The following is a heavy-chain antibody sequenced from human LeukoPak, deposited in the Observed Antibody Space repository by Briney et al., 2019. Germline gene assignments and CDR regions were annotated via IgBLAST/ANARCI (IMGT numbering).Heavy chain of an antibody. V-gene: IGHV4-4*07. D-gene: IGHD2-15*01. Sequence: PSETPSLTCTVSGASINSHYWSWIRQPAGKGLEWIGRIYISGSTNYNSSLLSRVTMSVDTSKNQFSLKLTSVTAADTAVYYCARALNPLPGTYHFDYWGQGTLVTVSS. CDR1: GASINSHY. CDR2: IYISGST. CDR3: ARALNPLPGTYHFDY. J-gene: IGHJ4*02.